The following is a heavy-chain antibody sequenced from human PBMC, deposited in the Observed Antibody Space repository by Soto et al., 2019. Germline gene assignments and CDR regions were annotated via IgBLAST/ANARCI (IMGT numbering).Heavy chain of an antibody. J-gene: IGHJ4*02. Sequence: QVQLVQSGAEVKKPGYSVKVSCKASGGTFSSYAISWVRQAPGQGLEWMGGIIPIFGTANYAQKFQGRVTITADESTSTAYMELSSLGSEDKAVYYCARGRSDSSSWYGTIDYWGQVTLVTVSS. CDR2: IIPIFGTA. CDR3: ARGRSDSSSWYGTIDY. V-gene: IGHV1-69*01. CDR1: GGTFSSYA. D-gene: IGHD6-13*01.